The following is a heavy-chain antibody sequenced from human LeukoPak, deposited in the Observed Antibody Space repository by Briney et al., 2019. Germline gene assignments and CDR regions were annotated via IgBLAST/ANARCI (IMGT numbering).Heavy chain of an antibody. CDR1: GFTFSSYW. CDR2: IKQDGSEK. Sequence: GGSLRLSCAVSGFTFSSYWMSWVRRAPGKGLEWVANIKQDGSEKYYVDSVKGRFTISRDNAKNSLYLQMNSLRAEDTAVYYCASGGYYYASWGQGTLVTVSS. J-gene: IGHJ5*02. D-gene: IGHD3-10*01. V-gene: IGHV3-7*01. CDR3: ASGGYYYAS.